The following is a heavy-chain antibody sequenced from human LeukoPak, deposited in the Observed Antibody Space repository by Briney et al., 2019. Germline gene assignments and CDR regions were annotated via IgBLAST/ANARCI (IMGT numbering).Heavy chain of an antibody. CDR1: GFIVGGKY. J-gene: IGHJ3*02. Sequence: GGSLRLSCAASGFIVGGKYMSWVRQAPGKGLEWVSVIRSGGSTSYADSVKGRFTISRDNSKSTLYLQMNSLRAEDTAVYYCAREGSFDSSGYNDALDIWGQGTMVTVSA. CDR2: IRSGGST. D-gene: IGHD3-22*01. V-gene: IGHV3-53*01. CDR3: AREGSFDSSGYNDALDI.